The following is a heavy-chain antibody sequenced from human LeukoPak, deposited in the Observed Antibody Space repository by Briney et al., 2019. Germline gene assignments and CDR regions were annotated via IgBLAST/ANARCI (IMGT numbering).Heavy chain of an antibody. V-gene: IGHV3-53*01. Sequence: PGGSLRLSCAASGFTVSNSYMGWVRQAPGKGLEWVSVIHSGGGTYYADSVKGRFTISRDNSKNTLYIQMNSLRAEDTAVYYCARAKWRFGIRFDYWGQGTLVSVSS. J-gene: IGHJ4*02. CDR2: IHSGGGT. CDR1: GFTVSNSY. D-gene: IGHD3-10*01. CDR3: ARAKWRFGIRFDY.